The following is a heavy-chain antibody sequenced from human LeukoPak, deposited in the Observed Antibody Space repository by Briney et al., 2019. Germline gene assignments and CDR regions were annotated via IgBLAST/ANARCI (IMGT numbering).Heavy chain of an antibody. D-gene: IGHD3-22*01. CDR3: ARDYYDSSGYYGDFDY. CDR2: ISSSSSYI. J-gene: IGHJ4*02. V-gene: IGHV3-21*01. Sequence: PGGSLRLSCAASGFTFSSYSMNWVRQAPGKGLEWVSSISSSSSYIYYADSVKGRFTISRDNSKNTLYLQMNSLRAEDTAVYYCARDYYDSSGYYGDFDYWGQGTLVTVSS. CDR1: GFTFSSYS.